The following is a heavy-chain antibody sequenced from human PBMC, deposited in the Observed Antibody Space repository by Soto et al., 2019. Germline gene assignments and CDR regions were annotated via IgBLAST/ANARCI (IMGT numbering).Heavy chain of an antibody. CDR1: GGSISSSNW. CDR3: ARPKKYDFWSGYRGGWFDP. J-gene: IGHJ5*02. D-gene: IGHD3-3*01. V-gene: IGHV4-4*02. CDR2: IYHSGST. Sequence: QVQLQESGPGLVKPSGTLSLTCAVSGGSISSSNWWSWVRQPPGKGLEWIGEIYHSGSTNYNPSLKSRVTISVDQSKNQFSLKLSSVTAADTAVYYCARPKKYDFWSGYRGGWFDPWGQGTLVTVSS.